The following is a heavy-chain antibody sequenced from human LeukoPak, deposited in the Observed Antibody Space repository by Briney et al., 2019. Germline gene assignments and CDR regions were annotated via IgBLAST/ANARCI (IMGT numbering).Heavy chain of an antibody. Sequence: PGRSLRLSCAASGFTFSSYAMHWVRQAPGKGLEWVAVISYDGSNKYYADSVKGRFTISRDNAKNSLYLQMNSLRAEDTAVYYCAREGTGTLYYFDYWGQGSLVTVSS. CDR3: AREGTGTLYYFDY. V-gene: IGHV3-30-3*01. CDR2: ISYDGSNK. D-gene: IGHD1-1*01. CDR1: GFTFSSYA. J-gene: IGHJ4*02.